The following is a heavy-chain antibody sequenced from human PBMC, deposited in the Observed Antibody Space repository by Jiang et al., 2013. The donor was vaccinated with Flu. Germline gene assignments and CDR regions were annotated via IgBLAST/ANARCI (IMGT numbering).Heavy chain of an antibody. D-gene: IGHD3-22*01. CDR3: AREKGYFDSSGYYDY. CDR2: SITVGRT. J-gene: IGHJ4*02. Sequence: SISSYYWSWIRQPPGKGTGVGLGISITVGRTNYNPSLKSRVTISVDTSKNQFSLKLSSVTAADTAVYYCAREKGYFDSSGYYDYWGQGTLVTVSS. CDR1: SISSYY. V-gene: IGHV4-59*13.